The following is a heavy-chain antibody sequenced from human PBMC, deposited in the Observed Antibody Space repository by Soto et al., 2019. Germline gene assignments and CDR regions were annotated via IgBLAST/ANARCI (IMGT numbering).Heavy chain of an antibody. CDR3: ARGGGHGDYRGGCWFDP. V-gene: IGHV4-31*03. CDR1: GGSISSGGYY. CDR2: IYYSGST. D-gene: IGHD4-17*01. J-gene: IGHJ5*02. Sequence: SETLSLTCTVSGGSISSGGYYWSWIRQHPGKGLEWIGYIYYSGSTYYNPSLKSRVTISVDTSKNQFSLKLSSVTAADTAVYYCARGGGHGDYRGGCWFDPWGQGTLVTVSS.